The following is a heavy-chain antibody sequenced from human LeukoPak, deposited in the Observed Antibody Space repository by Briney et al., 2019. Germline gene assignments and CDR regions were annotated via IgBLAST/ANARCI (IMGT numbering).Heavy chain of an antibody. Sequence: PSETLSLTCTVSGGSISSYYWSWIQQPPGKGLEWIGYIYYSGSTNYNPSLKSRVTISVDTSKNQFSLKLSSVTAADTAVYYCARDVNYGSGSYYVWFDPWGQGTLVTVSS. CDR1: GGSISSYY. D-gene: IGHD3-10*01. J-gene: IGHJ5*02. CDR2: IYYSGST. CDR3: ARDVNYGSGSYYVWFDP. V-gene: IGHV4-59*01.